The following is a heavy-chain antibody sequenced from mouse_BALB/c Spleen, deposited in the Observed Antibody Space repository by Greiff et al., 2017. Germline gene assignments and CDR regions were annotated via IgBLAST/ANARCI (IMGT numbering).Heavy chain of an antibody. D-gene: IGHD1-1*01. CDR2: IYPSDSYT. V-gene: IGHV1S126*01. J-gene: IGHJ1*01. CDR1: GYTFTSYW. Sequence: QVQLQQPGAELVRPGASGYTFTSYWINWVKQRPGQGLEWIGNIYPSDSYTNYNQKFKDKATLTVDKSSSTAYMELRSLTSEDTAVYYCARLYYYGRNFDVWGAGTTVTVSS. CDR3: ARLYYYGRNFDV.